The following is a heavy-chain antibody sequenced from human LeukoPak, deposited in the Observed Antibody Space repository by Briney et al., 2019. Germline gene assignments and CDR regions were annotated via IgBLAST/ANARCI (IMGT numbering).Heavy chain of an antibody. CDR2: ISFDGSNI. CDR3: ARSKYYYDSSGYLDY. D-gene: IGHD3-22*01. Sequence: GGSLRLSCAASGFTFSSYVMHWVRQAPGKGLEWVAVISFDGSNIFYADSVKGQFTISRDNSKKTLYLQMNSLRPDDTAMYYCARSKYYYDSSGYLDYWGQGTLVTVSS. J-gene: IGHJ4*02. CDR1: GFTFSSYV. V-gene: IGHV3-30*03.